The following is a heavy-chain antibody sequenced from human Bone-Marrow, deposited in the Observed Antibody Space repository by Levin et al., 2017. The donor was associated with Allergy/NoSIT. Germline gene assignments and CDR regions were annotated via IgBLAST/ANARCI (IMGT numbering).Heavy chain of an antibody. CDR2: IYYSGLT. CDR3: AVPTVITPSYFYYGMDV. D-gene: IGHD4-11*01. CDR1: GGSISTTSSF. J-gene: IGHJ6*02. V-gene: IGHV4-39*01. Sequence: SETLSLTCNVSGGSISTTSSFWGWIRQPPGKGLEWIGSIYYSGLTYYNPSHKSRVTISVDTSKNQFSLKLSSVTAADTAVYYCAVPTVITPSYFYYGMDVWGQGTTVTVSS.